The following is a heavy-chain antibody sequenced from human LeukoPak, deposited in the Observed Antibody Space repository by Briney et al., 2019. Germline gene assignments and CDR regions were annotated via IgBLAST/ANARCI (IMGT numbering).Heavy chain of an antibody. V-gene: IGHV3-30*04. CDR3: ATELRILSWGVDAFDI. D-gene: IGHD3-10*01. Sequence: GGSLRLSCAASGFNFNSYAVHWVRQAPGKGLEWVAFISYDGSKTYHADSVKGRFTISRDTSKTTPYLQMNSLRAEDTAVYYCATELRILSWGVDAFDIWGQGTMVTVCS. CDR1: GFNFNSYA. J-gene: IGHJ3*02. CDR2: ISYDGSKT.